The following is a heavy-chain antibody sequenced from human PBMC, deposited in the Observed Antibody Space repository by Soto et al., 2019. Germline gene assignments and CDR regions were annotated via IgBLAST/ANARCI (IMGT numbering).Heavy chain of an antibody. D-gene: IGHD6-19*01. V-gene: IGHV1-2*02. CDR3: AKGDSSWVSWFDP. CDR1: GYTVPPQY. CDR2: INPTTGAK. J-gene: IGHJ5*02. Sequence: ASVKVSCKASGYTVPPQYLHWVRKAPGEGLEWMGWINPTTGAKRYAQKFQGRVTMTRDTSMSTAYLEVRSLRPDDTAVYYCAKGDSSWVSWFDPWGQGTLVTVSS.